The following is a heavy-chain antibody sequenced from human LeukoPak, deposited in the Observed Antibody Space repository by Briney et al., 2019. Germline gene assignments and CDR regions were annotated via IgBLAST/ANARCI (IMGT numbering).Heavy chain of an antibody. CDR2: INPSGGST. J-gene: IGHJ6*02. Sequence: ASVKVSCKASGYTFTSYYMHWVRQAPGQGLEWMGIINPSGGSTSYAQKFQGRVTMTRDTSTSTVYMELSSLRSEDTAVYYCARDGGTTSRNVDYYYYGMDVWGQGTTVTVSS. V-gene: IGHV1-46*01. CDR1: GYTFTSYY. CDR3: ARDGGTTSRNVDYYYYGMDV. D-gene: IGHD1-7*01.